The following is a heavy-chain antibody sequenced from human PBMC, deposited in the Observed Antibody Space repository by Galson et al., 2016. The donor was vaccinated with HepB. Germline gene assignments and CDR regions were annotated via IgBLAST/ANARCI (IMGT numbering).Heavy chain of an antibody. J-gene: IGHJ4*02. V-gene: IGHV4-34*01. CDR1: GFTFSSYV. CDR2: INHSGST. Sequence: LRLSCAASGFTFSSYVMTWVRQAPGKGLEWIGEINHSGSTNYNPSLKSRVTISVDTSKNQFSLKLSSVTAADTAVYYCARGRGRTYYFDYWGQGTLVTVSS. D-gene: IGHD2-15*01. CDR3: ARGRGRTYYFDY.